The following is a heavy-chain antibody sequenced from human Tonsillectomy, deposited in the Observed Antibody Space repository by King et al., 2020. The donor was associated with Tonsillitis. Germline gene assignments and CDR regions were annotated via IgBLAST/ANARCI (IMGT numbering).Heavy chain of an antibody. Sequence: QLVQSGGGVVQPGRSLRLSCAASGFTFSSYVIHWVRQAPGKGLEWVALIWYDGSNKYYADSVKGRFTISRDNSKNKLYLQMNSLRAEDTAVYYCARDGYDFWSGYHMSRDAFDIWGQGTMVTVSS. CDR2: IWYDGSNK. J-gene: IGHJ3*02. CDR3: ARDGYDFWSGYHMSRDAFDI. CDR1: GFTFSSYV. V-gene: IGHV3-33*01. D-gene: IGHD3-3*01.